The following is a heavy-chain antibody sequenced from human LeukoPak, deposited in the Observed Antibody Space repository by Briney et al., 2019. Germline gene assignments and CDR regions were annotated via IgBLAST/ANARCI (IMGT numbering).Heavy chain of an antibody. CDR2: INRNGST. V-gene: IGHV4-34*01. J-gene: IGHJ4*02. CDR1: GGSFSGYY. D-gene: IGHD3-10*01. CDR3: VVLFRRGSGSYYIDY. Sequence: SETLSLTCAVYGGSFSGYYWSWIRQPPGKGLEWIGEINRNGSTNYNPSLKSRVTISVDTSKNQFSLKLRSVTAADTAAYYCVVLFRRGSGSYYIDYWGQGTLVTVSS.